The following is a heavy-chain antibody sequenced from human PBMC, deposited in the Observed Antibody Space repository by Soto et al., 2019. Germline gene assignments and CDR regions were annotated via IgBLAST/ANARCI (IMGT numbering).Heavy chain of an antibody. CDR1: GGSFREYA. Sequence: QVQLVQSGAEVKKPGSSVKVSCKVSGGSFREYAISWVRQAPGQGLEWMGGSIPMFGTPNYAQTFQGRVTIIADESTSTGYMELSRLTSDDTAVYYCARDSTAMITTSFDYWGQGTLVTVSS. J-gene: IGHJ4*02. CDR2: SIPMFGTP. CDR3: ARDSTAMITTSFDY. V-gene: IGHV1-69*01. D-gene: IGHD3-16*01.